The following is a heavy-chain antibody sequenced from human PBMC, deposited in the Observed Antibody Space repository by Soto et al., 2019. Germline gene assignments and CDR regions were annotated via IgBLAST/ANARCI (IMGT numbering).Heavy chain of an antibody. CDR3: AKKVPAALRLYYFFGLDV. CDR2: ISQSGTT. D-gene: IGHD2-15*01. V-gene: IGHV4-4*02. Sequence: PSETLSLTCAVSGASISSDNRWTWVRQPPGEGLEWIGEISQSGTTKYNPSLASRVTISVDKSKNQSSLRLTSMTAADTAVYYCAKKVPAALRLYYFFGLDVWGQGTTVTVSS. CDR1: GASISSDNR. J-gene: IGHJ6*02.